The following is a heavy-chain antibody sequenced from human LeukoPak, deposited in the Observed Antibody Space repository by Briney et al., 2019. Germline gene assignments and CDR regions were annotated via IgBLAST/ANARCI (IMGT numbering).Heavy chain of an antibody. J-gene: IGHJ3*02. Sequence: GGSLRLSCAASGFTFDDYAMHWVRQAPGKGLEWVSGISWNSGSIGYADSVKGRFTISRDNAKNSLYLQMNSLRAEDTALCYCARATDSDAFDIWGQGTMVTVSS. V-gene: IGHV3-9*01. CDR1: GFTFDDYA. CDR2: ISWNSGSI. D-gene: IGHD3/OR15-3a*01. CDR3: ARATDSDAFDI.